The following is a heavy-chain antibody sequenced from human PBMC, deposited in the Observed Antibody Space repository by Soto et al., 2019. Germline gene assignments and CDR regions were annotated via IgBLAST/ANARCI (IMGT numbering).Heavy chain of an antibody. J-gene: IGHJ6*02. CDR3: ARGPGVLQLWLGGYYYYYGMGV. CDR1: GGNSRNHG. CDR2: ISSSGSTI. Sequence: LSYTAAGGNSRNHGMNWISKEQGKGLEWVSYISSSGSTIYYADSVKGRFTISRDNAKNSLYLQMNSLRAEDTAVYYCARGPGVLQLWLGGYYYYYGMGVWGQGTSVT. V-gene: IGHV3-48*03. D-gene: IGHD5-18*01.